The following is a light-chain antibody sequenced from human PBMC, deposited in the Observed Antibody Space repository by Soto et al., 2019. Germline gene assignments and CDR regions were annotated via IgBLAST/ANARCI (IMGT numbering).Light chain of an antibody. CDR1: QSISSY. CDR3: QQSYSTTWT. CDR2: AAS. Sequence: DIQITQSPSSLSASLGYRVTITCRASQSISSYLNWYQQKPGKAPKLLIYAASSLQSGVPSRFSGSGSETDFTLTISSLQPEDFATYSCQQSYSTTWTFGQGTKVDIK. V-gene: IGKV1-39*01. J-gene: IGKJ1*01.